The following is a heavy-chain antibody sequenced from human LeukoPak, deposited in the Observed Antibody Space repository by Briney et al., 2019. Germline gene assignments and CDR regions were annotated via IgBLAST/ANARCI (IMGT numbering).Heavy chain of an antibody. CDR3: AREASSSWYPYYYYGMDV. Sequence: GGSLRLSCAASGFTFSSYWMTWVRQAPGKGLEWVANIKQDGSEKYYVDSVKGRFTISRDNAKNSLYLQMNSLRAEDTAVYYCAREASSSWYPYYYYGMDVWGQGTTVTVSS. V-gene: IGHV3-7*01. J-gene: IGHJ6*02. CDR2: IKQDGSEK. D-gene: IGHD6-13*01. CDR1: GFTFSSYW.